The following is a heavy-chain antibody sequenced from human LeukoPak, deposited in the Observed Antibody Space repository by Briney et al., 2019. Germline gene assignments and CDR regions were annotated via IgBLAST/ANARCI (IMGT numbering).Heavy chain of an antibody. J-gene: IGHJ4*02. CDR2: INHSGST. CDR3: ARGPKAFDY. CDR1: GGSFSGYY. Sequence: ASETLSLTCAVYGGSFSGYYWSWNRQPPGKGLEWIGEINHSGSTNYNPSLKSRVTISVDTSKNQFSLKLSSVTAADTAVYYCARGPKAFDYWGQGTLVTVSS. V-gene: IGHV4-34*01.